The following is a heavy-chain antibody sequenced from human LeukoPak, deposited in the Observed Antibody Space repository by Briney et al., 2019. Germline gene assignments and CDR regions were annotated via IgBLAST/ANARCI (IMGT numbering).Heavy chain of an antibody. J-gene: IGHJ6*03. CDR3: ARGERPDAATSGTPYFYYTYMDV. D-gene: IGHD5-18*01. V-gene: IGHV1-69*05. CDR2: VIPLFGKT. CDR1: GGAFNSGA. Sequence: ASVKVSCKASGGAFNSGATSWVRQAPGQGLEWVGGVIPLFGKTNYAQQFQGRVTITIDASTSTAYMELSSLRSDDTAVYFCARGERPDAATSGTPYFYYTYMDVWGSGTTVTVSS.